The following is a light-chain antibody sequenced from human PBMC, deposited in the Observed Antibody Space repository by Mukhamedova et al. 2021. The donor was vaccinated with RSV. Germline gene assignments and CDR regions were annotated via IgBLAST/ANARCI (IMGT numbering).Light chain of an antibody. J-gene: IGKJ2*01. V-gene: IGKV1-39*01. Sequence: WYQRRVHGKAPNLLIFSASSSQSGVPSRFTGSGSGTDFTLTISSPQPEDFATYYCQQTYTTPHNFGQGTRLEI. CDR2: SAS. CDR3: QQTYTTPHN.